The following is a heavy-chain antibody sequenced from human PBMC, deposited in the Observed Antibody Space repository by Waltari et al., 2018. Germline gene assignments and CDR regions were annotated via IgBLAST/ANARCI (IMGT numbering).Heavy chain of an antibody. J-gene: IGHJ5*02. CDR1: GFTFSSYA. D-gene: IGHD3-10*01. CDR3: ARDLPPMVQGIFTPYYPFDP. CDR2: ISYDGSNK. Sequence: QVQLVESGGGVVQPGRSLRLSCAASGFTFSSYAMHWVRQAPGKGLEWVAVISYDGSNKYYADAVKGRFTISRDNSKNTLYLQMNSLRAEDTAVYYCARDLPPMVQGIFTPYYPFDPWGQGTLVTVSS. V-gene: IGHV3-30-3*01.